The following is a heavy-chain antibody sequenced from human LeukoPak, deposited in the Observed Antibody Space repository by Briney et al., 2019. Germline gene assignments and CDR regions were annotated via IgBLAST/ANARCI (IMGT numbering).Heavy chain of an antibody. J-gene: IGHJ1*01. CDR2: FDPEDGET. V-gene: IGHV1-24*01. D-gene: IGHD2-2*01. Sequence: ASVKVPCKVSGYTLTELSMHWVRQAPGKGLEWMGGFDPEDGETIYAQKFQGRVTMTEDTSTDTAYMELSSLRSEDTAVYYCATVTMGAEYFQHWGQGTLVTVSS. CDR1: GYTLTELS. CDR3: ATVTMGAEYFQH.